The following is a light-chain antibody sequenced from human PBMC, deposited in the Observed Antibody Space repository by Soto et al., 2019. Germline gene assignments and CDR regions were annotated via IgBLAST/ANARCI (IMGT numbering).Light chain of an antibody. J-gene: IGKJ2*01. Sequence: DIQMTQSPSTLSASVGDRVTITCRASQNIRSWLAWYQQKPGKAPNLLIYEASSLESGVPSRFSGSESGTEFTLTISSLQPDDFATYYCQQYSNYPYTFGQGTKLEIK. CDR3: QQYSNYPYT. CDR2: EAS. V-gene: IGKV1-5*03. CDR1: QNIRSW.